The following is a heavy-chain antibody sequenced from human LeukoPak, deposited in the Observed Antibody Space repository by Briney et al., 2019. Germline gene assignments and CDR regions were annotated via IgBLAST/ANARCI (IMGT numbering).Heavy chain of an antibody. J-gene: IGHJ5*02. D-gene: IGHD6-13*01. V-gene: IGHV4-34*01. CDR1: GGSIGSYY. Sequence: SETLSLTCTVSGGSIGSYYWSWIRQPPGKGLEWIGEINHSGSTNYNPSLKSRVTISVDTSKNQFSLKLSSVTAADTAVYYCARGVRSSWYLFWFDPWGQGTLVTVSS. CDR3: ARGVRSSWYLFWFDP. CDR2: INHSGST.